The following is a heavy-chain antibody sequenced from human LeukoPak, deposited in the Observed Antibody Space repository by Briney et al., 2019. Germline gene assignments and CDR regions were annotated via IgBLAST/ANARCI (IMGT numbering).Heavy chain of an antibody. Sequence: SETLSLTCTVSDDSITMYYWTWIRQPPGKGLEWIGSIYHSGSTYYNPSLKSRVTISVDTSKNQFSLKLSSVTAADTALYYCARVRLWFGDHLDDYWGQGTLVTVSS. CDR1: DDSITMYY. J-gene: IGHJ4*02. D-gene: IGHD3-10*01. CDR3: ARVRLWFGDHLDDY. V-gene: IGHV4-38-2*02. CDR2: IYHSGST.